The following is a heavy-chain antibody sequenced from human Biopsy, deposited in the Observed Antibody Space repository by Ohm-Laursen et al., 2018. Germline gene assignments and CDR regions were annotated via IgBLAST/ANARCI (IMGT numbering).Heavy chain of an antibody. Sequence: SETLSLTCIVTDKSINKYYWSWLRQPAGKGLEYIGRILFSGDTNPDYNPSLKSRVTMSVDTSKNQFSLRLSSVTAADTAVYYCASLGRYCSGENCYGIDCWGQGTLVTVSS. CDR2: ILFSGDT. D-gene: IGHD2-15*01. CDR1: DKSINKYY. J-gene: IGHJ4*02. V-gene: IGHV4-4*07. CDR3: ASLGRYCSGENCYGIDC.